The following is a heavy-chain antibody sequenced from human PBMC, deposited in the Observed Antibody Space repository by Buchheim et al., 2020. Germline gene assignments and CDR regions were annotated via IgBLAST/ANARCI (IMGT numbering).Heavy chain of an antibody. CDR1: GFTFSSYG. CDR3: AKGVELWFEEVLDY. V-gene: IGHV3-30*18. Sequence: QVQLVESGGGVVQPGRSLRLSCAASGFTFSSYGMHWVRQAPGKGLEWVAVISYDGSNKYYADSVKGRFTISRDNSKNTLYLQMNSLRAEDTAVYYCAKGVELWFEEVLDYWGQGTL. D-gene: IGHD3-10*01. J-gene: IGHJ4*02. CDR2: ISYDGSNK.